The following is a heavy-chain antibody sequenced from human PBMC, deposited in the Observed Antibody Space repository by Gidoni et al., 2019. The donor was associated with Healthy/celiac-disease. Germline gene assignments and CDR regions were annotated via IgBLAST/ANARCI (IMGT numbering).Heavy chain of an antibody. CDR2: IYYSGST. CDR1: GGSISSYY. V-gene: IGHV4-59*01. Sequence: QVQLQESGPGLVKPSETLSLTCTVSGGSISSYYWSWIRQPPGKGLEWIVYIYYSGSTNYNPSLKSRVTISVDTSKNQFSLQLSSVTAADTAVYYCAREPGWIGSTGWFDPWGQGTLVTVSS. D-gene: IGHD1-26*01. J-gene: IGHJ5*02. CDR3: AREPGWIGSTGWFDP.